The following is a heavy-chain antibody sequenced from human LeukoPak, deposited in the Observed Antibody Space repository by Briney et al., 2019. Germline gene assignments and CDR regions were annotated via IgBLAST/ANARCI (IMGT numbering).Heavy chain of an antibody. CDR3: ARGFRGVNFDY. CDR1: GYSISSAYY. J-gene: IGHJ4*02. D-gene: IGHD1-26*01. CDR2: MYHSGST. V-gene: IGHV4-38-2*02. Sequence: PSETLSLTCSVSGYSISSAYYWGWIRQPPGKGLEWIGTMYHSGSTNYNPSLKSRVTISVDTSKNQFSLKLSSVTAADTAVYFCARGFRGVNFDYWGQGTLVTVSS.